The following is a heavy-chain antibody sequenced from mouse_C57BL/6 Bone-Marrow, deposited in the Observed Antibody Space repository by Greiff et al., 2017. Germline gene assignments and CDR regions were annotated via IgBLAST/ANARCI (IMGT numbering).Heavy chain of an antibody. Sequence: EVQVVESGEGLAKPGGSLKLSCAASGFTFSSYAMSWVRQTPEKRLEWVAYISSGGDYIYYADTVKGRFTISRDNARNTLYLQISSLKSEDTAMYYCTSYSNYDAMDYWGQGTSVTVSS. CDR1: GFTFSSYA. J-gene: IGHJ4*01. V-gene: IGHV5-9-1*02. D-gene: IGHD2-5*01. CDR3: TSYSNYDAMDY. CDR2: ISSGGDYI.